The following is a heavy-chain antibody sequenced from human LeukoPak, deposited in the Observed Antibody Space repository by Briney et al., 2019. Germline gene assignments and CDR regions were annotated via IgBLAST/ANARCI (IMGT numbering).Heavy chain of an antibody. D-gene: IGHD2-15*01. Sequence: RTGGSLRLSCAASGFTFSSYAMSWVRQAPGKGLEWVSAISGSGGSTYYADSVKGRFTISRDNSKNTLYLQMNSLRAEDTAVYYCAKAKRWSYYFDYWGQGTLVTVSS. CDR2: ISGSGGST. J-gene: IGHJ4*02. CDR1: GFTFSSYA. CDR3: AKAKRWSYYFDY. V-gene: IGHV3-23*01.